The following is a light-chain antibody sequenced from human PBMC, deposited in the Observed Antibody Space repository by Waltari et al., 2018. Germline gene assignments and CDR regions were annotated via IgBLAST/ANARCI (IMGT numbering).Light chain of an antibody. CDR3: SSHTSSSTVV. V-gene: IGLV2-14*03. CDR1: SSDVGGYNY. J-gene: IGLJ2*01. Sequence: QSALTQPASVSGSPGQSITISCTGTSSDVGGYNYVSWYQQYPGKAPKLMIYDVSKRPSGASDRVSGSKSGNTASLTISGLQADDEADYYCSSHTSSSTVVFGGGTKLTVL. CDR2: DVS.